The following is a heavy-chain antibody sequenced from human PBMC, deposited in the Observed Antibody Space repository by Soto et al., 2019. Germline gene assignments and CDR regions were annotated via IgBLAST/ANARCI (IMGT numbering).Heavy chain of an antibody. Sequence: EVQLLESGGGLVQPGGSPRLSCAASGFTFSNYAMSWVRQAPGKGLEWVANINQDGSEKNYVDSVKGRFTIYRDNAKNSLYLQMSSLTAEDSALYYCSRSLNSWGQGTLVTVSS. J-gene: IGHJ4*02. CDR1: GFTFSNYA. V-gene: IGHV3-7*01. CDR2: INQDGSEK. CDR3: SRSLNS.